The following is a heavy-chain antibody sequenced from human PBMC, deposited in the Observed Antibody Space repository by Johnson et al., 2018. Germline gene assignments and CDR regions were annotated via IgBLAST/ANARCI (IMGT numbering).Heavy chain of an antibody. J-gene: IGHJ3*02. CDR1: GFTFSSYA. CDR3: ARPGSAAGFYDAFDI. CDR2: ISGSGGST. V-gene: IGHV3-23*04. D-gene: IGHD6-13*01. Sequence: VQLVQSGGGLVQPGGSLRLSCAASGFTFSSYAMSWVRQAPGKGLEWVSAISGSGGSTYYADSVKGRFTISRDNSKNTLYLQMNGVGAEDTAVYYCARPGSAAGFYDAFDIWGQGTMVTVSS.